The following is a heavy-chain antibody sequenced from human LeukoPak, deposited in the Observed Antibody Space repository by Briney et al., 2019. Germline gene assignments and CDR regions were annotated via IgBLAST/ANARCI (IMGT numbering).Heavy chain of an antibody. CDR3: VKQGGGVIVFYYYMDV. J-gene: IGHJ6*03. Sequence: GRSLRLSCAASGFTFSSYGMHWVRQAPGKGLEWVAVIWYDGGNKYYADSVKGRFTISRDNSKNTLYLQMNSLRAEDTAVYYCVKQGGGVIVFYYYMDVWGKGTTVTVSS. CDR1: GFTFSSYG. CDR2: IWYDGGNK. D-gene: IGHD3-16*02. V-gene: IGHV3-33*06.